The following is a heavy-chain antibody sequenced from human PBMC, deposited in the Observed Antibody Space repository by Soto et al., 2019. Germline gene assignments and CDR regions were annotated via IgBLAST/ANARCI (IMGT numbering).Heavy chain of an antibody. CDR3: ARATQYYFDRSGYPTGPHFAFET. Sequence: SETLSLTCAISGDSISSGSDSWNWIRQPPGKGLEWIGYTYPRGNAYHNPSLKSRVTISVDMSKNQFSLQLRSVTAADTAVYYCARATQYYFDRSGYPTGPHFAFETRGQGTTVTVSS. J-gene: IGHJ3*02. CDR2: TYPRGNA. CDR1: GDSISSGSDS. V-gene: IGHV4-30-2*01. D-gene: IGHD3-22*01.